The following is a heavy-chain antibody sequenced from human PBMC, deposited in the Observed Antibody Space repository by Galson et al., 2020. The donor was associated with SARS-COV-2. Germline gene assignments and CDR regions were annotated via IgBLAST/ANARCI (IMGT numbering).Heavy chain of an antibody. CDR1: GFSLSTSGMC. J-gene: IGHJ3*02. CDR3: ARTYYDILTGYPYDAFDI. V-gene: IGHV2-70*11. CDR2: IDWDDDK. D-gene: IGHD3-9*01. Sequence: SGPTLVKPTQTLTLTCTFSGFSLSTSGMCVSWIRQPPGKALEWLARIDWDDDKYYSTSLKTRLTISKDTSKNQVVLTMTNMDPVDTATYYCARTYYDILTGYPYDAFDIWGQGTMVTVSS.